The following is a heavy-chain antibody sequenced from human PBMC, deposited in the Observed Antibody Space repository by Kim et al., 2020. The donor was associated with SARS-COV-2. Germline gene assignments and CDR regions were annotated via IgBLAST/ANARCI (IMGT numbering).Heavy chain of an antibody. CDR3: ASSPAPACSSTSCDGSYYFDY. Sequence: GESLKISCKGSGYSFTSYWIGWVRQMPGKGLEWMGIIYPGDSDTRYSPSFQGQVTISADKSISTAYLQWSSLKASDTAMYYCASSPAPACSSTSCDGSYYFDYWGQGTLVTVSS. V-gene: IGHV5-51*01. D-gene: IGHD2-2*01. CDR1: GYSFTSYW. J-gene: IGHJ4*02. CDR2: IYPGDSDT.